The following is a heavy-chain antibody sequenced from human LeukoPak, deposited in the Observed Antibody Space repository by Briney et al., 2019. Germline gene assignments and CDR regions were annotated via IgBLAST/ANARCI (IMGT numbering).Heavy chain of an antibody. CDR1: GGSFSGYY. V-gene: IGHV4-34*01. J-gene: IGHJ4*02. CDR2: INHSGST. CDR3: ASSRFGLLRDY. D-gene: IGHD1-26*01. Sequence: SETLSLTCAVYGGSFSGYYWSWLRQPPGKGLEWIGEINHSGSTNYNPSLKSRVTISVDTSKNQFSLKLSSVTAADTAVYYCASSRFGLLRDYWGQGTLVTVSS.